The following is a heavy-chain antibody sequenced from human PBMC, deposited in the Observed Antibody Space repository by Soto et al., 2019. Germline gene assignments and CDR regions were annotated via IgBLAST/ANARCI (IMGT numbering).Heavy chain of an antibody. CDR1: GGSISSRSDY. CDR2: IYDSGST. V-gene: IGHV4-39*01. CDR3: ARQINYYGSGSPKGYHFDS. J-gene: IGHJ4*02. Sequence: SETLSLTCTVSGGSISSRSDYWGWIRQPPGKGLEWIATIYDSGSTYYNPSLKSRTTVSVDTSNNQFSLMLTSVTAADTALYYCARQINYYGSGSPKGYHFDSWGQGTLVTVSS. D-gene: IGHD3-10*01.